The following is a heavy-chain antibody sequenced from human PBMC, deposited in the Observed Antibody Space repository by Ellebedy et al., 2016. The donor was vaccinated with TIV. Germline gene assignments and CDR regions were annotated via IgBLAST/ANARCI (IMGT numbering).Heavy chain of an antibody. CDR3: ARDHIGAMVRGGTLIDY. D-gene: IGHD3-10*01. J-gene: IGHJ4*02. CDR2: ISAYNGNT. Sequence: ASVKVSCKASGYTFTSYGISWVRQAPGQGLEWMGWISAYNGNTNYAQKLQGRVTMTTDTSTSTAYMELRSLRSDDTAVYYCARDHIGAMVRGGTLIDYWGQGTLVTVSS. V-gene: IGHV1-18*01. CDR1: GYTFTSYG.